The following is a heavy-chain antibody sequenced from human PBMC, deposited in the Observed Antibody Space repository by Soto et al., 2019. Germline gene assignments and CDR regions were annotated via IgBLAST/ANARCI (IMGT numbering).Heavy chain of an antibody. D-gene: IGHD1-1*01. V-gene: IGHV4-34*01. CDR1: GGFVTSGSYY. CDR2: MSHSGGT. CDR3: ARVERGTATTVVDAFDI. J-gene: IGHJ3*02. Sequence: QVQLQQWGAGLLKPSETLSLTCAVYGGFVTSGSYYWSWIRQPPGKELEWIGEMSHSGGTHFNPSLKSRVTLSVDTSKNQFTLKMSSVTAADTALYYCARVERGTATTVVDAFDIWGPGTMVTVSS.